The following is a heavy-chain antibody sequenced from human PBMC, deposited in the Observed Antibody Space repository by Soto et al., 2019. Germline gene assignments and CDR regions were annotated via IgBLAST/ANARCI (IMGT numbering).Heavy chain of an antibody. D-gene: IGHD3-3*01. CDR2: IIPIFGTA. Sequence: QVQLVQSGAEVKKPGSSVKVSCKASGGTFSRYAISWVRQAPGQGLEWMGGIIPIFGTANYAQKFQGRVTITADESTSTAYMELSSLRSEDTAVYYCARDPLRFLSGYYYYGMDVWGQGTTVTVSS. V-gene: IGHV1-69*01. J-gene: IGHJ6*02. CDR3: ARDPLRFLSGYYYYGMDV. CDR1: GGTFSRYA.